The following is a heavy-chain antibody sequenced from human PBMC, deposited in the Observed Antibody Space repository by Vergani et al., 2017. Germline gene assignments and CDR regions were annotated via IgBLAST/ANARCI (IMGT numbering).Heavy chain of an antibody. J-gene: IGHJ3*02. CDR3: VRDQVTMLRGSDALDI. V-gene: IGHV3-49*03. CDR2: IRSKAYGQAT. Sequence: EVQFVESGGDLVQPGRSLRLSCTASGFTFGYYAMDWFRPAPGQGLEWVGGIRSKAYGQATIYAASVKGRFTLSRDDSKSIAYLQMNNLQTEDTAMYYCVRDQVTMLRGSDALDIWGQGTKVTVPS. D-gene: IGHD3-10*01. CDR1: GFTFGYYA.